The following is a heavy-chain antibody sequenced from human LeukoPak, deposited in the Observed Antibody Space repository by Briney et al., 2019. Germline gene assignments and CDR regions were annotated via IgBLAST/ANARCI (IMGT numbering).Heavy chain of an antibody. Sequence: PRGSLRLSCAGYGSTFSNFWMNWVRQAPGKGLEWVANINQDGSEKYYADSVKGRFTLSRDNAENSVYLQMNNLRPEETAVYYCATLNWESPDYWGQGTQVTVSS. CDR3: ATLNWESPDY. D-gene: IGHD7-27*01. CDR2: INQDGSEK. CDR1: GSTFSNFW. J-gene: IGHJ4*01. V-gene: IGHV3-7*01.